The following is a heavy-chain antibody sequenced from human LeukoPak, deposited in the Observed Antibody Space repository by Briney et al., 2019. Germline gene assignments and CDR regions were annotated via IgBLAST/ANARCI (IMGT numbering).Heavy chain of an antibody. V-gene: IGHV3-69-1*01. CDR1: GFTFSGYT. CDR2: ITPSSSI. CDR3: ARREPAFDY. Sequence: GGSLRLSCAVSGFTFSGYTMNWVRLAPGRGLEWVSSITPSSSIYYADSVKGRFTISRDNAENTLYLQMNGLRVGDTGVYYCARREPAFDYWGQGALVTVSS. J-gene: IGHJ4*02. D-gene: IGHD1-26*01.